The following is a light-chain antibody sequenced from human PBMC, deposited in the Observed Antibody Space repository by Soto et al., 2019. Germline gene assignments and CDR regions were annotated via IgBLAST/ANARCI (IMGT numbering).Light chain of an antibody. CDR1: SSDIGAYDY. CDR3: FSFTNTSNHV. Sequence: QPALTQPASLSGSPGQSITISCTGTSSDIGAYDYVSWFQQHPGKAPKLMISEVNNRPSGVSNRFSGSKSGNTAYLTISGLQVEDEADYFCFSFTNTSNHVLGNGTKVTVL. V-gene: IGLV2-14*01. J-gene: IGLJ1*01. CDR2: EVN.